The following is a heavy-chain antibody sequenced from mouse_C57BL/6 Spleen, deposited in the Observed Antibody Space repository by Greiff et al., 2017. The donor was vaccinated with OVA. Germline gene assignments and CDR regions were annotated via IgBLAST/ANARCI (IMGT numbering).Heavy chain of an antibody. J-gene: IGHJ4*01. CDR2: IDPSASYT. V-gene: IGHV1-69*01. D-gene: IGHD3-2*02. Sequence: VQLQQPGAELVMPGASVKLSCKASGYTFTSYWMHWVKQRPGHGLEWIGEIDPSASYTTYNQKFKGKSTLTVDKSSSTAYMQLSSLTSEDSAVYYCAIKAGVYYAMDYWGQGTSVTVSS. CDR1: GYTFTSYW. CDR3: AIKAGVYYAMDY.